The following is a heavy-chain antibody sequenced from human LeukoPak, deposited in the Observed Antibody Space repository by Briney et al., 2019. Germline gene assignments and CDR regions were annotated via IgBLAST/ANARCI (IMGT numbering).Heavy chain of an antibody. V-gene: IGHV3-7*01. D-gene: IGHD6-19*01. Sequence: GGSLRLSCEASGFTFSSYWMGWARQAPGKGLEWVANINPDGSDTYYVDSVKGRFTISRDYAKESMFLQMNSLRVEETSVYYCVRWGVEAGMDSWGQGTLVTVSS. CDR2: INPDGSDT. CDR3: VRWGVEAGMDS. J-gene: IGHJ4*02. CDR1: GFTFSSYW.